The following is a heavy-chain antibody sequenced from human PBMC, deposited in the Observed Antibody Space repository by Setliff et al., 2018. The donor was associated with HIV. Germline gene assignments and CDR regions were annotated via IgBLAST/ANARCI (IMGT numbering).Heavy chain of an antibody. V-gene: IGHV4-34*12. D-gene: IGHD2-2*02. Sequence: PSETLSLTCAIYGGSFSDNYWTWIRQTPGKGLEWIGQIFHDGTVTYKPSLESRVTILMDILKNQISLNVTSVTAADTATYYCAKTNIPMPRSGTRLESWGPGRLVTVSS. J-gene: IGHJ4*02. CDR3: AKTNIPMPRSGTRLES. CDR2: IFHDGTV. CDR1: GGSFSDNY.